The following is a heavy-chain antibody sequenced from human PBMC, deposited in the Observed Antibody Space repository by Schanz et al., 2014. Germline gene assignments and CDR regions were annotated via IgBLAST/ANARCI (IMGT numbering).Heavy chain of an antibody. J-gene: IGHJ3*02. CDR2: INSDGTTT. V-gene: IGHV3-74*02. CDR1: GFTFSTYW. CDR3: ARGIITMVRGGDVGAFDI. D-gene: IGHD3-10*01. Sequence: AQLVESGGGVVQPGRSLRLSCAASGFTFSTYWMHWVRQAPGKGLVWVSHINSDGTTTTYADSVKGRFTISRDNAENTLYLQMNSLRVEDTAVYYCARGIITMVRGGDVGAFDIWGQGTMVTVSS.